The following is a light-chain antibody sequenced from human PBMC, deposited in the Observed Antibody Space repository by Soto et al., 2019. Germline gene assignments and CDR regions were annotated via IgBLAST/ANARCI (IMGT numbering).Light chain of an antibody. V-gene: IGLV1-40*01. CDR2: GNS. CDR1: SSNIGAGYD. J-gene: IGLJ3*02. CDR3: QSYDSSLSAL. Sequence: QSVLTQPPSVSGAPGQRVTISCTGSSSNIGAGYDVHWYQQLPGTAPKLLIYGNSNPPSGVPDRFSGSKSGTSDSLAITGLQAEDEADYYCQSYDSSLSALFGGGTKLTVL.